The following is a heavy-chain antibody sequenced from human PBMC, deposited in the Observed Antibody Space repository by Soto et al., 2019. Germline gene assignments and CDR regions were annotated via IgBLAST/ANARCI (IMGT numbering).Heavy chain of an antibody. Sequence: QLQLQESGPGLVKPSETLSLTCTVSGGSISSSSYYWGWIRQPPGKGLEWIGSIYYSGSTYYNPSLKSRVTISVDTSKNQFSLKLSSVTAADTAVYYCARHLAGSDSRFKGWFDPWGQGTLVTVSS. D-gene: IGHD1-26*01. V-gene: IGHV4-39*01. J-gene: IGHJ5*02. CDR3: ARHLAGSDSRFKGWFDP. CDR1: GGSISSSSYY. CDR2: IYYSGST.